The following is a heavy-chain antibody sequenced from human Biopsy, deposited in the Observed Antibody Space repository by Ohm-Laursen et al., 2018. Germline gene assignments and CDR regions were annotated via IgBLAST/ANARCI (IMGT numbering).Heavy chain of an antibody. CDR1: GGSISNYY. Sequence: GTLSLTCTVSGGSISNYYCAWTRQSPGKGLEWIGYIYHTGSANYNPSLRSRVTLSLDTSKNQFSLRLTSVTAADTAVYYCASHDSSGWWFFDNWGQGTLVTVS. D-gene: IGHD6-19*01. J-gene: IGHJ4*02. CDR2: IYHTGSA. CDR3: ASHDSSGWWFFDN. V-gene: IGHV4-59*01.